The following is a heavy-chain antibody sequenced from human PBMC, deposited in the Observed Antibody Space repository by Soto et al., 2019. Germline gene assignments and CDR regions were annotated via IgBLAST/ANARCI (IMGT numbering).Heavy chain of an antibody. D-gene: IGHD3-9*01. J-gene: IGHJ3*02. CDR1: GGTFSSYA. V-gene: IGHV1-69*13. CDR3: ARDANILTGSDAFDI. Sequence: GASVKVSCKASGGTFSSYAISWVRQAPGQGLEWMGGIIPIFGTANYAQKFQGRVTITADESTSTAYMELSSLRAEDTAVYYCARDANILTGSDAFDIWGQGTMVTVSS. CDR2: IIPIFGTA.